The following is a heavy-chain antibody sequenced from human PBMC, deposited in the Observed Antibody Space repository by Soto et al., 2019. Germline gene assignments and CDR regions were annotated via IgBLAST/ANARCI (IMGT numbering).Heavy chain of an antibody. CDR2: IIPIFGTA. D-gene: IGHD5-18*01. V-gene: IGHV1-69*13. CDR3: ARLIEIAMAEYNWFDP. J-gene: IGHJ5*02. CDR1: GGTFSSYA. Sequence: SVKVSCKASGGTFSSYAISWVRQAPGQGLEWMGGIIPIFGTANYAQKFQGRVTITADESTSTAYMELSSLRSEDTAVYYCARLIEIAMAEYNWFDPWGQGTLVTVSS.